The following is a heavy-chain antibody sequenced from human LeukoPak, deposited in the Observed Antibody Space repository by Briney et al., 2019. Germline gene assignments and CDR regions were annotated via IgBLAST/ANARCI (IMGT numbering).Heavy chain of an antibody. J-gene: IGHJ4*02. Sequence: PGGSLRLSCAASGFTFNNYAMSWVRQAPGKGLEWVSGISGSGGSTYYVDSEKGRFTISRDNSKNTLYLQMNSLRAEDTAVYYCAKEEEYSYGPYFFDYWGQGTLVTVSS. CDR3: AKEEEYSYGPYFFDY. V-gene: IGHV3-23*01. CDR1: GFTFNNYA. D-gene: IGHD5-18*01. CDR2: ISGSGGST.